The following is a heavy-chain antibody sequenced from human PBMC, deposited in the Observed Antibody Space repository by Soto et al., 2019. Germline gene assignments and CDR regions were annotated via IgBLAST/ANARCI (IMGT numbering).Heavy chain of an antibody. J-gene: IGHJ6*02. V-gene: IGHV2-26*01. CDR2: ISSTDEK. CDR1: GFSLNNVRMG. Sequence: QVTLKESGPVLVRPTETLTLTCTVSGFSLNNVRMGVTWIRQPPGKALEWLAHISSTDEKAYSTSLKTRLTISNDTSNRQVVLSMTNLDPFDTATYYCARLFLGSGNSYTFYRFFPGLDVWGPGTPVTVSS. D-gene: IGHD3-10*01. CDR3: ARLFLGSGNSYTFYRFFPGLDV.